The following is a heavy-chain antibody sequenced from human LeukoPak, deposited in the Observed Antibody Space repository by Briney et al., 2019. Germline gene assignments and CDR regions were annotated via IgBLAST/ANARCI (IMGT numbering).Heavy chain of an antibody. CDR1: GFIFNDFD. CDR2: IGIGGDT. CDR3: ARDRFGMDV. J-gene: IGHJ6*02. V-gene: IGHV3-13*01. Sequence: GGSLRLSCTAAGFIFNDFDFHWVRQGPGKGLDWVSAIGIGGDTHYSGSVKGRFTISRKNAKNSLFLHMNNLRAGDTAVYYCARDRFGMDVWGRGTTVIVSS.